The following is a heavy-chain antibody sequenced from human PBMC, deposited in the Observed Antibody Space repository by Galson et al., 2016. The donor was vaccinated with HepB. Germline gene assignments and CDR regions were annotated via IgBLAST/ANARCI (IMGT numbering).Heavy chain of an antibody. CDR2: ISYDGNYK. J-gene: IGHJ6*04. V-gene: IGHV3-30-3*01. Sequence: SLRLSCADSGFTFRNYAMDWVRQAPGKGLEWVAVISYDGNYKYYADSVKGRFTIARDNSKNTLYLQMSSLRAEDTAVYYCARGLGSSRSAGGYYYYGMDVWGKGTTVTVSS. CDR1: GFTFRNYA. D-gene: IGHD6-6*01. CDR3: ARGLGSSRSAGGYYYYGMDV.